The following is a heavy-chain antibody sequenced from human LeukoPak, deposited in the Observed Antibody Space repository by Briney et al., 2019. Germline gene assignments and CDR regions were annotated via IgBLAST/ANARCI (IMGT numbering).Heavy chain of an antibody. V-gene: IGHV4-39*01. Sequence: SETLSLTCTVSGGSISSSSYYWGWIRQPPGKGLEWIGSIYYSGSTYYNPSLKSRVTISVDTSKNQFSLKLSSVTAVDTAVYYCTSWYSSSSHYYYMDVWGKGTTVTVSS. J-gene: IGHJ6*03. CDR1: GGSISSSSYY. CDR3: TSWYSSSSHYYYMDV. CDR2: IYYSGST. D-gene: IGHD6-6*01.